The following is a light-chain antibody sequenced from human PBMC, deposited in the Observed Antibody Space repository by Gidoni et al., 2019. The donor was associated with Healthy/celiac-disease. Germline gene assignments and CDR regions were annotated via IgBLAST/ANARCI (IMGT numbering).Light chain of an antibody. Sequence: DIQMTQPPSSLSASVGDSVTITCRASQSSSSYLNWYQQKPGKPPKLLIYAASSLQSGVPSRFCGGRSGTDFTLTISSLQPEDFATYYCQQSYSTPPFTFGPGTKVDIK. V-gene: IGKV1-39*01. J-gene: IGKJ3*01. CDR3: QQSYSTPPFT. CDR1: QSSSSY. CDR2: AAS.